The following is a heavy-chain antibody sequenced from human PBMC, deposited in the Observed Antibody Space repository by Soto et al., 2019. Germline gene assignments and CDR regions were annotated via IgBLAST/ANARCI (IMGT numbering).Heavy chain of an antibody. CDR1: GFTFSSYW. V-gene: IGHV3-74*01. CDR2: INSDGSST. Sequence: LRLSCAASGFTFSSYWMHWVRQAPGKGLVWVSRINSDGSSTSYADSVKGRFTISRDNAKNTLYLQMNILRAEDTAVYYCARDGYGAEQQLVSNYYYYYYGMDVWGQGTTVTVSS. CDR3: ARDGYGAEQQLVSNYYYYYYGMDV. D-gene: IGHD6-13*01. J-gene: IGHJ6*02.